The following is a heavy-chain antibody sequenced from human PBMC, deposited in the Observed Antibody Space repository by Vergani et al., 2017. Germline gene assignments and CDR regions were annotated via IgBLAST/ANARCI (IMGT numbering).Heavy chain of an antibody. CDR3: ARGRTYYDFWSGYSDYYYMDV. J-gene: IGHJ6*03. D-gene: IGHD3-3*01. Sequence: QVQLQQWGAGLLKPSETLSLTCAVYGGSFSGYYWSWIRQPPGKGLEWIGEINHSGSTNYNPSLKSRVTISVDTSKNQFSLKLSSVTAADSVVYYCARGRTYYDFWSGYSDYYYMDVWGKGTTVTVSS. CDR2: INHSGST. CDR1: GGSFSGYY. V-gene: IGHV4-34*01.